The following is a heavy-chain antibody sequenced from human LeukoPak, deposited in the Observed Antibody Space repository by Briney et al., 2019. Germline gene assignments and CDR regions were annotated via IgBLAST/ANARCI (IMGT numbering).Heavy chain of an antibody. CDR1: GFTFDDYA. Sequence: PGGSLRLSCAASGFTFDDYAMHWVRQAPGKGLEWVSGISWNSGSIGYADSVKGRFTISRDNAKNSLYLQMNSLRAEDTALYYCAEDGFYSSGWSNYYYYGMDVWGQGTTVTVSS. D-gene: IGHD6-19*01. V-gene: IGHV3-9*01. CDR3: AEDGFYSSGWSNYYYYGMDV. J-gene: IGHJ6*02. CDR2: ISWNSGSI.